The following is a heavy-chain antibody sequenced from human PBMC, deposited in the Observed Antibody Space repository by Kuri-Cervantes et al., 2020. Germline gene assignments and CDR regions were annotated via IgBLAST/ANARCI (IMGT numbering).Heavy chain of an antibody. Sequence: GESLKISCAASGFTFGDYAMSWVRQAPGKGLEWVANIKQDGSEKYYVDSVKGRFTISRDNAKNSLYLQMNSLRAEDTAVYYCARGRYDFWSGCFDIWGQGTMVTVSS. V-gene: IGHV3-7*03. CDR3: ARGRYDFWSGCFDI. J-gene: IGHJ3*02. CDR2: IKQDGSEK. D-gene: IGHD3-3*01. CDR1: GFTFGDYA.